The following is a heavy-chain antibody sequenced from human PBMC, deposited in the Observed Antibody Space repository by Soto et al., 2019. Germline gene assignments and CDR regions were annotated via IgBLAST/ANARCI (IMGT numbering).Heavy chain of an antibody. V-gene: IGHV3-30*18. CDR1: GFTFSSYD. CDR2: ISYDGSNK. Sequence: QVQLVESGGGVVQPGRSLRLSCAASGFTFSSYDMHWVRQAPGKGLEWVAVISYDGSNKYYADSVKGRFTISRDNPKNTLYLQVNFLRPEDTAVYYCAKVPGSGSTYYFYGMDVWGQGTTVTVSS. J-gene: IGHJ6*02. CDR3: AKVPGSGSTYYFYGMDV. D-gene: IGHD3-10*01.